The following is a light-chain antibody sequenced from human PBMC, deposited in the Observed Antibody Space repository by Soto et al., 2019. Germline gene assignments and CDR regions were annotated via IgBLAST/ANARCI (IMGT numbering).Light chain of an antibody. CDR3: QSYDSSLTTFV. CDR1: SSNIGAEYD. CDR2: GDN. Sequence: QSVLTQPPSVSGAPGQRVAISCTGSSSNIGAEYDVHWYQQLPGTAPKRLIYGDNNRPSGVPDRSSGSKSGTSASLAITGLQPEDEADYYCQSYDSSLTTFVFGTGTKVTVL. V-gene: IGLV1-40*01. J-gene: IGLJ1*01.